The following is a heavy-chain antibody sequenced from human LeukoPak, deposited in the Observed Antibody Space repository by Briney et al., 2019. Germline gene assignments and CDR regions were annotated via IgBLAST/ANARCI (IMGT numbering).Heavy chain of an antibody. CDR3: LRDGGYSDFVGAFDV. V-gene: IGHV4-59*01. Sequence: SETLSLTCSVSGGSIRTYYWGWVPQTPGEGLEFIVYISDTGMTYYNPSLKSRVTISVDTSKSLLSLSLTSASAADTAVYYRLRDGGYSDFVGAFDVWGQGTRVTVSS. D-gene: IGHD4-11*01. CDR1: GGSIRTYY. CDR2: ISDTGMT. J-gene: IGHJ3*01.